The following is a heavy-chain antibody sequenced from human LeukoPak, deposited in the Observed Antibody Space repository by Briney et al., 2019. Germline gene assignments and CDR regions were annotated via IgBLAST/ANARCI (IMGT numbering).Heavy chain of an antibody. CDR1: GGSISSHY. J-gene: IGHJ3*02. CDR3: AIPRRGAFDI. CDR2: IYFLGST. V-gene: IGHV4-59*11. Sequence: SETLSLTCNVSGGSISSHYWSWIRQPPGKGLEWIGYIYFLGSTNYNPSLKSRVTISVDMSKNQFSLKLSSVTAADTAVYYCAIPRRGAFDIWGQGTMVTVSS.